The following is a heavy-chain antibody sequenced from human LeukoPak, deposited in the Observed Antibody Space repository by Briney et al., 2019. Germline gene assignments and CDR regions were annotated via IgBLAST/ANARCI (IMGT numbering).Heavy chain of an antibody. CDR2: FDPEDGET. Sequence: ASVKVSCKVSGYTLTELSMHWVRQAPGKGLEWMGGFDPEDGETIYAQKFQGRVTMTEDTSTSTAYMELRSLGSDDTAVYYCARELEGADYFDYWGEGTLVTVSS. D-gene: IGHD1-26*01. CDR3: ARELEGADYFDY. V-gene: IGHV1-24*01. J-gene: IGHJ4*02. CDR1: GYTLTELS.